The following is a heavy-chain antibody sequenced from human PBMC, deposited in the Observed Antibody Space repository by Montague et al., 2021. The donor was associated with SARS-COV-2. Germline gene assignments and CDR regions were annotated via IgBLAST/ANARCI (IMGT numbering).Heavy chain of an antibody. V-gene: IGHV4-39*01. J-gene: IGHJ3*02. CDR2: IYYSGST. CDR1: GGSISSSSYY. Sequence: SETRSLTCTVSGGSISSSSYYWGWIRQPPGKGLEWIGSIYYSGSTYYNPSLKSRVTISVDTSKNQFSLKLRSVTAADTAVYYCAGSPPGIAAAGTVAAFDIWGQGTMVTVSS. D-gene: IGHD6-13*01. CDR3: AGSPPGIAAAGTVAAFDI.